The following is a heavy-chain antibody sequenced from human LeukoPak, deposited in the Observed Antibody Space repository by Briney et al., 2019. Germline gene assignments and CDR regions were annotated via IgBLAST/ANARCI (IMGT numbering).Heavy chain of an antibody. D-gene: IGHD1-14*01. CDR1: GFTFSSYS. Sequence: GGSLRLSCAASGFTFSSYSMNWVRRAPGKGLEWVSSISSSSSYIYYADSVKGRFTISRDNAKNSLYLQMNSLRAEDTAVYYCARVGAGEDYFDYWGQGTLVTVSS. CDR2: ISSSSSYI. CDR3: ARVGAGEDYFDY. J-gene: IGHJ4*02. V-gene: IGHV3-21*01.